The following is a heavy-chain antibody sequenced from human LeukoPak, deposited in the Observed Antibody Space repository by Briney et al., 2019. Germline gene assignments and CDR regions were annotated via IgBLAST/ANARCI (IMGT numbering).Heavy chain of an antibody. CDR2: IGGSGTKT. D-gene: IGHD3-22*01. Sequence: PGGTLRLSCAASRFTLTKYAMSWVRQAAGKGLEWVSAIGGSGTKTFYAESVKGRFTISRDNSNNILFLQMDSLRAEDTAMYYCAKTNYYDTTDDKPYTTPFDYWGQGALVTVSS. CDR1: RFTLTKYA. CDR3: AKTNYYDTTDDKPYTTPFDY. V-gene: IGHV3-23*01. J-gene: IGHJ4*02.